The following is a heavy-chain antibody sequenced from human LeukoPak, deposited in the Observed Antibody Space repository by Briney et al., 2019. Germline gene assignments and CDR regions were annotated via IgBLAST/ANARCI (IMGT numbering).Heavy chain of an antibody. Sequence: ASVKVSCKASGYTFTSYDINWVRQATGQGLEWMGWMNPNSGNTGYAQKFQGRVTMTRNTSISTACMELSSLRSEDTAVYYCARSCSGGSCYSEIEAFDIWGQGTMVTVSS. CDR3: ARSCSGGSCYSEIEAFDI. D-gene: IGHD2-15*01. CDR1: GYTFTSYD. CDR2: MNPNSGNT. J-gene: IGHJ3*02. V-gene: IGHV1-8*01.